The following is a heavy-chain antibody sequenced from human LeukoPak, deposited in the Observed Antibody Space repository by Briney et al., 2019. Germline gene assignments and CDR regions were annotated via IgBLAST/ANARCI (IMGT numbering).Heavy chain of an antibody. D-gene: IGHD4-23*01. CDR2: IYHSGTT. CDR3: ARLDYGGWRFDY. CDR1: GYSITSSSW. V-gene: IGHV4-28*01. J-gene: IGHJ4*02. Sequence: PSETLSLTCAVSGYSITSSSWWGWIRQPPGKGLEWIGYIYHSGTTYYNPSLQSRVTISLDRSKNQFSLKLSSVTAADTAVYYCARLDYGGWRFDYWGQGTLVIVSS.